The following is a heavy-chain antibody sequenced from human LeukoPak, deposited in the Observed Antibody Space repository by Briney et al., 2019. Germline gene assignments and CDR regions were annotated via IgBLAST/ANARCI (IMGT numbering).Heavy chain of an antibody. CDR2: IYSGGST. V-gene: IGHV3-66*02. J-gene: IGHJ3*02. CDR3: ARDQYYYDSSGYGDAFDI. D-gene: IGHD3-22*01. CDR1: GSTVSSNY. Sequence: PGGSLRLSCAASGSTVSSNYMSWVRQAPGKGLEWVSVIYSGGSTYYADSVKGRFTISRDNSKNTLYLQMNSLRAEDTAVYYCARDQYYYDSSGYGDAFDIWGQGTMVTVSS.